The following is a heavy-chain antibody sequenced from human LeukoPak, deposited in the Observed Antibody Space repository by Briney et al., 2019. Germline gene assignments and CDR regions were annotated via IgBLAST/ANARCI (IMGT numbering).Heavy chain of an antibody. Sequence: ASVKVSCKASGYTFTGYYMHWVRQAPGQGLEWMGWINPNSGGTNNAQKFQGRVTMTRDTSISTAYMELSRLRSDDTAVYYCARGGRTGGFYYYGMDGWGQGTTVTVSS. V-gene: IGHV1-2*02. CDR2: INPNSGGT. CDR1: GYTFTGYY. J-gene: IGHJ6*02. CDR3: ARGGRTGGFYYYGMDG. D-gene: IGHD2-8*02.